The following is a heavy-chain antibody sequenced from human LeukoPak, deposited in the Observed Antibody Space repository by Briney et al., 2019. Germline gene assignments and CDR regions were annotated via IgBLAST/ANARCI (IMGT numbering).Heavy chain of an antibody. J-gene: IGHJ4*02. CDR1: GFTFSSYA. V-gene: IGHV3-23*01. CDR3: AKALGYCSSTSCYYFDY. D-gene: IGHD2-2*01. Sequence: GGSLRLSCAASGFTFSSYAMSWVRQAPGKGLEWVSAISGSGGSTYYADSVKGRLTISRDNSKNTLYLQMNSLRAEDTAVYYCAKALGYCSSTSCYYFDYWGQGTLVTVSS. CDR2: ISGSGGST.